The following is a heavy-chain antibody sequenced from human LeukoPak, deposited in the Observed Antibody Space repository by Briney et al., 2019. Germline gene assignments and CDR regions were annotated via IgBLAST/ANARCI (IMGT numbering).Heavy chain of an antibody. J-gene: IGHJ5*02. D-gene: IGHD3-3*01. Sequence: SETLSLTCTVSGGSISSSNHSWGWHRQPPGKGLEWIVSTLYTGTTHYNPSFKSRTTLSVDTSKKQASLRLTSVTAADTAVYYCARLTIFGVLTINWFDPWGQGTLVTVSS. CDR2: TLYTGTT. CDR1: GGSISSSNHS. CDR3: ARLTIFGVLTINWFDP. V-gene: IGHV4-39*07.